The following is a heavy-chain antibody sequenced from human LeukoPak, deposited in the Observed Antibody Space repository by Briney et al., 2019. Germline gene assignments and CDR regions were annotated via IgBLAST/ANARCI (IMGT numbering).Heavy chain of an antibody. D-gene: IGHD1-26*01. CDR3: ARGRVGATKGGYYFDY. Sequence: ASVKVSCKASGYTFTNYGISWVRQAPGQGLEWMGWISTYNGNTNYVQKLQGRVTMTTDTSTSTAYMELRSLRSDDTAVYYCARGRVGATKGGYYFDYWGQGTLVTVSS. CDR1: GYTFTNYG. J-gene: IGHJ4*02. V-gene: IGHV1-18*01. CDR2: ISTYNGNT.